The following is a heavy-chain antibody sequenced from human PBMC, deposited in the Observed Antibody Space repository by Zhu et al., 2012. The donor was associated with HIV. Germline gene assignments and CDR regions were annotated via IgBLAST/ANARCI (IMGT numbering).Heavy chain of an antibody. CDR1: GGSITSSHW. J-gene: IGHJ5*02. Sequence: QVQLQESGPGLVKPSGTLSLTCAVSGGSITSSHWWSWFRQPPGKELEWIGQIYHDGNTNYNSSFQSRVTMSVDKSKNEFSLRLTSVTAADTAVYYCARISGFGELCSVGWIDPWGQGTLVTVSS. CDR3: ARISGFGELCSVGWIDP. CDR2: IYHDGNT. D-gene: IGHD3-10*01. V-gene: IGHV4-4*02.